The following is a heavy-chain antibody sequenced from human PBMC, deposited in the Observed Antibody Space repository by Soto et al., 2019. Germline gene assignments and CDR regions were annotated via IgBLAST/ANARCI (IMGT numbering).Heavy chain of an antibody. CDR1: GFTFSNYG. CDR3: AMDSYGPEGY. D-gene: IGHD3-10*01. V-gene: IGHV3-33*01. CDR2: LSYDGSNE. J-gene: IGHJ4*02. Sequence: QVQLVESGGGVVQPGRSLRLSCAASGFTFSNYGMHWVRQAPGKGLEWVALLSYDGSNEYYVDSVKGRFIISRDISKNTLYLQMNSLRAEDTAVYYCAMDSYGPEGYWGQGTLVTVSS.